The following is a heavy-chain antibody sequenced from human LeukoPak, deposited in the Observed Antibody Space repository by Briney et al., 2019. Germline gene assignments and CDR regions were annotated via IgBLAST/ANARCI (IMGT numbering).Heavy chain of an antibody. V-gene: IGHV4-59*08. CDR1: GGSISSYY. J-gene: IGHJ3*02. Sequence: SETLSLTCTVSGGSISSYYWSWIRQPPGKGLEWIGYIYYSGSTNYNPSLKSRVTISVDTSKNQFSLKLSSVTAADTAVYYCARHGIIRRGNDAFDIWGQGTMVTVSS. D-gene: IGHD3-10*01. CDR2: IYYSGST. CDR3: ARHGIIRRGNDAFDI.